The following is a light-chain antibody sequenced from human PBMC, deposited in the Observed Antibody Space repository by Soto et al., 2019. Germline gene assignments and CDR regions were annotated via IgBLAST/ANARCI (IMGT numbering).Light chain of an antibody. CDR1: TGTVTSGFR. CDR3: LLYYVYTQRWV. Sequence: QTVVTQEPSLTVSPGGTVTLTCASSTGTVTSGFRPNWFQQRPGQPPRALIYSTSNKHSWTPARFSGSLLGGKAALTLSGVQPEDEAEYFCLLYYVYTQRWVFGGGTKLTVL. CDR2: STS. J-gene: IGLJ3*02. V-gene: IGLV7-43*01.